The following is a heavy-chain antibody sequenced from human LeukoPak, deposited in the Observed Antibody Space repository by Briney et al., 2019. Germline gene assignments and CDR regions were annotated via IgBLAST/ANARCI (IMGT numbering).Heavy chain of an antibody. CDR3: TTDRMIYATNWAVSWFDP. V-gene: IGHV3-15*01. CDR2: VKTKGDGGAA. D-gene: IGHD2-8*01. J-gene: IGHJ5*02. Sequence: GGSLRPSCAASGITFTNAWLTWVRQAPGKGLEWVGRVKTKGDGGAADYAAPVKGRFTISRDDSTKTVYLQMNSLKTEDTAVYYCTTDRMIYATNWAVSWFDPWGQGTLVTVSS. CDR1: GITFTNAW.